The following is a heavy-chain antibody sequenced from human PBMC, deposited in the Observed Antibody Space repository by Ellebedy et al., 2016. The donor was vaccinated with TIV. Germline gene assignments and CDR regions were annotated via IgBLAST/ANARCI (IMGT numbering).Heavy chain of an antibody. Sequence: GGSLRLSXAASGFTFSTYTMDWVRQPPGKGLEWDSSISISIDLIFYADSVRGRVTISRDNAKNSVYLQISSLRADDTAVYYCARNVNYAHDYWGQGTLVTVSS. CDR2: ISISIDLI. CDR1: GFTFSTYT. D-gene: IGHD1-7*01. J-gene: IGHJ4*02. V-gene: IGHV3-21*01. CDR3: ARNVNYAHDY.